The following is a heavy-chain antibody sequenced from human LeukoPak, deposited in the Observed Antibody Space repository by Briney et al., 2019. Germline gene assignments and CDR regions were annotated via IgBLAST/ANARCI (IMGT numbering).Heavy chain of an antibody. CDR1: GGSFSGYY. CDR3: ARAKSQVPAAIQRTNWFDP. V-gene: IGHV4-34*01. CDR2: INHSGST. Sequence: SETLSLTCAVYGGSFSGYYWSWIRQPPGKGLEWIGEINHSGSTNYNPSLKSRVTISVDTSKNQFSLTLSSVTAADTAVYYCARAKSQVPAAIQRTNWFDPWGQGTLVTVSS. J-gene: IGHJ5*02. D-gene: IGHD2-2*02.